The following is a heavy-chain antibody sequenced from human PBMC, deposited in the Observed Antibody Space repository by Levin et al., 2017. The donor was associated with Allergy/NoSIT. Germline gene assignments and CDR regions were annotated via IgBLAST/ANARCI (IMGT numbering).Heavy chain of an antibody. D-gene: IGHD1-26*01. CDR3: ARASRYSGTYYMAY. CDR1: GYTFIDHG. Sequence: ASVKVSCKASGYTFIDHGISWVRQAPGQGLEWMGWISAYNGHTNYAQKFQDRVTMTTDTSTTTVYMELRSLRSDDTAVYFCARASRYSGTYYMAYWGQGTLVTVSS. J-gene: IGHJ4*02. V-gene: IGHV1-18*01. CDR2: ISAYNGHT.